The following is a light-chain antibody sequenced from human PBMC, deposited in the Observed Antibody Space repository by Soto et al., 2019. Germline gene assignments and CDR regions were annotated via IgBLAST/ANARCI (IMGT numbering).Light chain of an antibody. Sequence: EIVMTQSPPSLSVTPGEPASISCRSSQSLLHSNGFQYLDWYLQNPGQSPQLLIYLGFNRASGGPDRFSGSGSGTDFTLNISRVEAEDVCIYFCMQPLEAPWTFGQGTKVEIK. CDR1: QSLLHSNGFQY. V-gene: IGKV2-28*01. CDR2: LGF. J-gene: IGKJ1*01. CDR3: MQPLEAPWT.